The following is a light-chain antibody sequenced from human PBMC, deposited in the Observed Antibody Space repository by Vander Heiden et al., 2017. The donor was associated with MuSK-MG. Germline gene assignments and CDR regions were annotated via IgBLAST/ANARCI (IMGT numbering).Light chain of an antibody. V-gene: IGKV1-39*01. CDR1: QRISNY. Sequence: DIQMTQSPSSLSASVGDRVTITCRASQRISNYLNWYQQKPGEAPKVLIYGACNLESGVPSRFSGSGSGTEFTLTISSRQLDDFTPYYCQQNDSNSRPTFGHGTKVXIK. J-gene: IGKJ3*01. CDR2: GAC. CDR3: QQNDSNSRPT.